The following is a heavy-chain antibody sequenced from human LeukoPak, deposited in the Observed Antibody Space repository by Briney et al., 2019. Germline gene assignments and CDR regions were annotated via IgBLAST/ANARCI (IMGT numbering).Heavy chain of an antibody. CDR1: GYTFTSYD. J-gene: IGHJ4*02. Sequence: GSVKVSCTASGYTFTSYDINWVRQATGQGLEWMGWMNPNSGNTGYAQKFQGRVTMTRNTSISTSYMELTSLRSEDTAGYYCASSSWLIDFDYWGQGTLVTVSS. CDR3: ASSSWLIDFDY. D-gene: IGHD6-13*01. V-gene: IGHV1-8*01. CDR2: MNPNSGNT.